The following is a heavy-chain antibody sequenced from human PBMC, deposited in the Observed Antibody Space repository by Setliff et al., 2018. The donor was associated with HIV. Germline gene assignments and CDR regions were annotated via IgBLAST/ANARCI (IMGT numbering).Heavy chain of an antibody. V-gene: IGHV4-30-4*01. CDR2: FMYTDIHYVNYLN. J-gene: IGHJ4*02. Sequence: SETLSLTCAVSGTSFVGDNHWSWIRQTPERGLEWIAYFMYTDIHYVNYLNYRNPSLASRLSISVDKSKNQFSLTLSSVTAADTAVYYCARARSDWYNVRPYYFDLWGQGTPVTVS. CDR1: GTSFVGDNH. CDR3: ARARSDWYNVRPYYFDL. D-gene: IGHD6-19*01.